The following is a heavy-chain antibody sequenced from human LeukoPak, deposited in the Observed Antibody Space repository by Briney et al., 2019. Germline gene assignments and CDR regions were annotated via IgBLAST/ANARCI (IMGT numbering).Heavy chain of an antibody. CDR3: AKEDS. CDR2: ISGSGGST. J-gene: IGHJ4*02. CDR1: GFTFSRNA. V-gene: IGHV3-23*01. Sequence: GGSLRLSCAASGFTFSRNAMSWVRQAPGKGLECVSVISGSGGSTYYADSVKGRFTISRDNSKNTLYLQMTHLSAEDTAVYEGAKEDSWGQGNLVTVSP.